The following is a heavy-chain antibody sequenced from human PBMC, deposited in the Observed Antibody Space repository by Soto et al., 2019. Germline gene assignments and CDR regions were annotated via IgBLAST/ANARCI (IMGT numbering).Heavy chain of an antibody. D-gene: IGHD3-10*01. CDR1: GFTFSTYW. CDR3: ARIPRGSPGSD. V-gene: IGHV3-7*05. CDR2: IKEDGSDK. J-gene: IGHJ4*02. Sequence: EVQLVESGGDLVQPGGSLRLSCVASGFTFSTYWMSWVHQAPGKGLEWVANIKEDGSDKYYVEAVKGRFTISRDNAKNSLYLQMDSLRAEDTAVYFCARIPRGSPGSDWGQGTLVIVSS.